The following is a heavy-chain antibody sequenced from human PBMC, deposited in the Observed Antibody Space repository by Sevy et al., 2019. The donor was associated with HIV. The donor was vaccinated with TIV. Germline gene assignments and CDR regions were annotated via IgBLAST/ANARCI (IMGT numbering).Heavy chain of an antibody. D-gene: IGHD2-2*01. Sequence: GGSLRLSCAASGFTFSTYWMSWFRQAPGKGLEWVANINEDGTEKFYVDSVKGRFAMSRDNAKNSLYLQMNSLRAEDAAVYYCARDNATVSRRGLRYYYYGTDVWGQGTTVTVSS. CDR2: INEDGTEK. V-gene: IGHV3-7*01. J-gene: IGHJ6*02. CDR1: GFTFSTYW. CDR3: ARDNATVSRRGLRYYYYGTDV.